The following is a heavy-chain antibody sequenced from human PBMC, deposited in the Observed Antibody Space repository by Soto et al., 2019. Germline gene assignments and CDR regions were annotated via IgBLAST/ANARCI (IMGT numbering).Heavy chain of an antibody. CDR3: AKDHNYSNTCFDY. V-gene: IGHV3-23*01. CDR1: GVTFSSYA. Sequence: QPGGSLRLSCAASGVTFSSYAMSWVRQAPGKGLEWVSAISGSGGSTYYADSVKGRFTISRDNSKNTLYLQMNSLRAEDTAVYYCAKDHNYSNTCFDYWGQGTLVTVSS. J-gene: IGHJ4*02. CDR2: ISGSGGST. D-gene: IGHD4-4*01.